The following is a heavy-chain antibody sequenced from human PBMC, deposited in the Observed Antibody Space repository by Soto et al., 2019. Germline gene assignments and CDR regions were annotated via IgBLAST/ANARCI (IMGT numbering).Heavy chain of an antibody. J-gene: IGHJ6*03. V-gene: IGHV4-39*01. D-gene: IGHD3-9*01. CDR1: GGSISSSSYY. CDR3: ASSYYDILTGPKYYYYYYMDV. Sequence: SETLSLTCTVSGGSISSSSYYWGWIRQPPGKGLEWIGSIYYSGSTYYNPSLKSRVTISVDTSKNQFSLKLSSVTAADTAVYYCASSYYDILTGPKYYYYYYMDVWGKGTTVTVSS. CDR2: IYYSGST.